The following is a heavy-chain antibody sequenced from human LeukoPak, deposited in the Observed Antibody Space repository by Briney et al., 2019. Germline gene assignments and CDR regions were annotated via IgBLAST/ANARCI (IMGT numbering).Heavy chain of an antibody. CDR3: ARDRGNYFDY. J-gene: IGHJ4*02. CDR1: GGSVSSGSYY. V-gene: IGHV4-61*01. D-gene: IGHD6-13*01. CDR2: ISYSGTT. Sequence: PSETLSLTCTVSGGSVSSGSYYWSWIRQPPGKGLEWIGYISYSGTTNYNPSLKSRVTISVAPSKNQFSLKLRSVTAPDTAVYYCARDRGNYFDYRGQGTLVTVSS.